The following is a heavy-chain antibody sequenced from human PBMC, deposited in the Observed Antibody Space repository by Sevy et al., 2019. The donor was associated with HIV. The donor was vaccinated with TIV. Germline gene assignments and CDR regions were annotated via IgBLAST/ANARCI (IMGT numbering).Heavy chain of an antibody. D-gene: IGHD3-22*01. J-gene: IGHJ6*02. CDR3: ARDRYYDASGYYYYYYGLDV. CDR1: TFSVTDNY. V-gene: IGHV3-66*01. CDR2: IYSGGST. Sequence: GSLRLSCAASTFSVTDNYMSWVRQAPGKGLEWVSTIYSGGSTFYAESVKGRFTISRDNSKNTLYLQMNSLRAEDTAVYYCARDRYYDASGYYYYYYGLDVWGQGTTVTVSS.